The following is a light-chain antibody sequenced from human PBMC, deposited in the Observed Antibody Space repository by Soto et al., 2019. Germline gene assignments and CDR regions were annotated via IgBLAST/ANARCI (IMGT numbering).Light chain of an antibody. CDR3: QQNYNIPLT. V-gene: IGKV1-39*01. Sequence: DIPMTQSPSSLSASVGDRVTITCRASQSISTYLNWYQQKPGKAPKLLIYAASSLESGVPSRFSGSASGTDFTLTINSLQPEDFATYYCQQNYNIPLTFGGGTKVEIK. CDR1: QSISTY. J-gene: IGKJ4*01. CDR2: AAS.